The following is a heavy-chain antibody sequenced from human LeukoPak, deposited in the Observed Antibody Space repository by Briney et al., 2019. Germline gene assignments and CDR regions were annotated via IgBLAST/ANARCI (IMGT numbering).Heavy chain of an antibody. V-gene: IGHV1-2*06. CDR1: GYTFTGYY. Sequence: SVKVSCKASGYTFTGYYMHWVRQAPGQGVEWMGRINPNSGGTNYAQKFQGRVTMTRDTSISTAYMELSRLRSDDTAVYYCARQLPSFIVVVPAADFDYWGQGTLVTVSS. CDR2: INPNSGGT. D-gene: IGHD2-2*01. CDR3: ARQLPSFIVVVPAADFDY. J-gene: IGHJ4*02.